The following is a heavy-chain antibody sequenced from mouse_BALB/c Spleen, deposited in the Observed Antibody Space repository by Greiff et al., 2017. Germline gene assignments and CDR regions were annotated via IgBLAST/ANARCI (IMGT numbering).Heavy chain of an antibody. J-gene: IGHJ4*01. Sequence: EVMLVESGGDLVKPGGSLKLSCAASGFTFSSYGMSWVRQTPDKRLEWVATISSGGSYTYYPDSVKGRFTISRDNAKNTLYLQMSSLKSEDTAMYYCARHGITLSMDYWGQGTSVTVSS. V-gene: IGHV5-6*02. D-gene: IGHD2-4*01. CDR3: ARHGITLSMDY. CDR1: GFTFSSYG. CDR2: ISSGGSYT.